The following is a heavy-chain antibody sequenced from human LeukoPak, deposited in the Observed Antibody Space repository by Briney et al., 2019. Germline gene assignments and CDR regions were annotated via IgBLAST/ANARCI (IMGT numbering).Heavy chain of an antibody. Sequence: GRSLRLSCAASGFTFSSYAMHWVRQAPGKGLEWVAVISYDGSNKYYADSVKGRFTISRDNSKNTLYLQMSSLRAEDTAVYYCARDDTYGSGSYVYYYYGMDVWGQGTTVTVSS. J-gene: IGHJ6*02. CDR3: ARDDTYGSGSYVYYYYGMDV. D-gene: IGHD3-10*01. CDR2: ISYDGSNK. V-gene: IGHV3-30-3*01. CDR1: GFTFSSYA.